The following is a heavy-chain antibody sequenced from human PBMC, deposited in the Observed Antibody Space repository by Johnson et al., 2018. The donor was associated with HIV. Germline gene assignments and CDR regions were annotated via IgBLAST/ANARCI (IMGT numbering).Heavy chain of an antibody. J-gene: IGHJ3*02. V-gene: IGHV3-33*08. Sequence: QVQLVESGGGVVQPGRSLRLSCAASGFIFSSNAMHWVRQAPGKGLEWVAVIWYDGSNKYYADSVKGRFTISRDNSNNTLYLQMDSLRAKDTAVYYCARSKDCSGGSCPDAFDIWGQGTMVIVSS. D-gene: IGHD2-15*01. CDR2: IWYDGSNK. CDR1: GFIFSSNA. CDR3: ARSKDCSGGSCPDAFDI.